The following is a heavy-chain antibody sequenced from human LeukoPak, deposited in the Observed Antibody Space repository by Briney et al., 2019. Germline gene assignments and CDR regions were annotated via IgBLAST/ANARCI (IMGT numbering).Heavy chain of an antibody. J-gene: IGHJ3*02. CDR3: ARDRRYYDSSGSPSGAFDI. D-gene: IGHD3-22*01. CDR2: IIPIFGTE. V-gene: IGHV1-69*05. Sequence: SVKASCKASGGTFSSYAISWVRQAPGQGLEWMGGIIPIFGTENYAQKFQGRVTITTDESTSTAHMELSSLRSEDTAVYYCARDRRYYDSSGSPSGAFDIWGQGTMVTVSS. CDR1: GGTFSSYA.